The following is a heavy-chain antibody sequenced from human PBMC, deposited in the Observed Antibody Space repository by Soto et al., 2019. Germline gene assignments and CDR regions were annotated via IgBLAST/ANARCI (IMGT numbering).Heavy chain of an antibody. Sequence: VQMVQSGGGLVQPGGSLRLSCAVSGFTFSAFRMTWVRQAPGRGLEWVATINHDGSEKYYVDSVTGRFTISRDNAKSALYLQTNSLRAEDTAVYYCMRDRNWSPHWGQGTQVTVSS. CDR1: GFTFSAFR. CDR2: INHDGSEK. J-gene: IGHJ4*02. CDR3: MRDRNWSPH. V-gene: IGHV3-7*01.